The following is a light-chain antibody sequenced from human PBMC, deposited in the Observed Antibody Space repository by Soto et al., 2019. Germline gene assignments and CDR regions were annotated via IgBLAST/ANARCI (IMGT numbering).Light chain of an antibody. V-gene: IGKV2-30*02. Sequence: DVVMTQSPLSLPVTLGQPASISCRSSQSFIHSDGDTYLNWFQQRPGQSPRRLIYKVSDRDSVVPDRFSGSGSGTDLTLQISRVEAEYFGIYYCGQGTHWAWMFGQGTEVDIK. J-gene: IGKJ1*01. CDR3: GQGTHWAWM. CDR1: QSFIHSDGDTY. CDR2: KVS.